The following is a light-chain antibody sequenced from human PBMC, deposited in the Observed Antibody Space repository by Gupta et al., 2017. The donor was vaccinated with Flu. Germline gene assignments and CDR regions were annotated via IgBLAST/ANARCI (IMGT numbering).Light chain of an antibody. Sequence: PSSLSASVGDRVTITCRASQSISNYLNWYQQKAGKAPEVLIYGASTLQSGVPSRFSGSGSGTDFTLSISRLQPEESATYYCQQRNSFSWTFGQGTKVEIK. J-gene: IGKJ1*01. CDR2: GAS. CDR1: QSISNY. V-gene: IGKV1-39*01. CDR3: QQRNSFSWT.